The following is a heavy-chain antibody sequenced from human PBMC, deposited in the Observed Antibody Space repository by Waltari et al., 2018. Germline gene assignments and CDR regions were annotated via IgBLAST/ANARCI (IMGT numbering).Heavy chain of an antibody. CDR3: ARLYDSGSYPVDY. CDR1: GYTFTGYY. Sequence: GAEVKKPGASVKVSCKASGYTFTGYYMHWVRQAPGQGLEWMGRINPNSGGTNYAQKFQGRVTMTRDTSISTAYMELSRLRSDDTAVYYCARLYDSGSYPVDYWGQGTLVTVSS. CDR2: INPNSGGT. V-gene: IGHV1-2*06. J-gene: IGHJ4*02. D-gene: IGHD1-26*01.